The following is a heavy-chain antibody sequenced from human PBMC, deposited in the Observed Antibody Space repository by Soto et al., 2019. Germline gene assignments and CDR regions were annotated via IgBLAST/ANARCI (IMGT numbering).Heavy chain of an antibody. CDR1: GGSFSGYY. CDR3: ARGLNVDIVATITPLGFGFDY. CDR2: INHSGST. D-gene: IGHD5-12*01. Sequence: SETLSLTCAVYGGSFSGYYWSWIRQPPGKGLEWIGEINHSGSTNYNPSLKSRVTISVDTSKNQFSLKLSSVTAADTAVYYCARGLNVDIVATITPLGFGFDYWGQGTLVTVSS. J-gene: IGHJ4*02. V-gene: IGHV4-34*01.